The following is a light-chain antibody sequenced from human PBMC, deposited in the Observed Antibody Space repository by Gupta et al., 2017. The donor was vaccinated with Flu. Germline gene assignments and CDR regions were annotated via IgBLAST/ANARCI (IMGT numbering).Light chain of an antibody. CDR2: GVS. J-gene: IGKJ5*01. Sequence: GTLSLSPGERATLSCRASQTVTSNYLAWYQQKPGQAPRLLMYGVSSRATGIPGRFSGSGSGTDFTLTISRLEPQDFALYYCQQYASSPITFGQGTRLEIK. CDR1: QTVTSNY. CDR3: QQYASSPIT. V-gene: IGKV3-20*01.